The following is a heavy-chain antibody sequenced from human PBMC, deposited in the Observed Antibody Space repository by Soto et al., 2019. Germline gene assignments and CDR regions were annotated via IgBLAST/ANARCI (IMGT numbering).Heavy chain of an antibody. CDR3: ARGSIPFFDS. CDR1: DGSISSGNYY. Sequence: PSETLSLTCTVSDGSISSGNYYWSWIRQPPGKGLEWIGYIYSSGNTLYNPSLKSRVIMSVDTSTNQFSLKLNSVTAADTAVYYCARGSIPFFDSWGQGTLVTVSS. V-gene: IGHV4-61*01. J-gene: IGHJ4*02. CDR2: IYSSGNT. D-gene: IGHD2-2*02.